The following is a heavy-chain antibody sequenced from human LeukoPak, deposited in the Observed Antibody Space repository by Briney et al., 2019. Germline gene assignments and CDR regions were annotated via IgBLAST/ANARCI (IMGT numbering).Heavy chain of an antibody. J-gene: IGHJ4*02. Sequence: PGGSLRLSCAASGFTFSSYAMSWVRQTPGKGLEWVSTISSTGDSTYHADSVKGRFTIPRDNSKNTLYLQMNSLRAEDTAVYYCAKGHQVTFFDHWGQGTLVTVSS. CDR1: GFTFSSYA. CDR2: ISSTGDST. CDR3: AKGHQVTFFDH. V-gene: IGHV3-23*01. D-gene: IGHD5-18*01.